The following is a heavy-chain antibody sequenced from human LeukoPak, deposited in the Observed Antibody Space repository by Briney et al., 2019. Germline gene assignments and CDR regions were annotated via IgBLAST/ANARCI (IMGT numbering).Heavy chain of an antibody. Sequence: SETVYLTCTVSGGSISSYYWSWIRQPPGKGLEWIGYIYYSVSTNYNPSLKSRVTISVDTSKNQFSLKLSSVTAADTAVYYCARLVGRWLQFGYWGQGTLVTVSS. V-gene: IGHV4-59*01. CDR1: GGSISSYY. D-gene: IGHD5-24*01. J-gene: IGHJ4*02. CDR3: ARLVGRWLQFGY. CDR2: IYYSVST.